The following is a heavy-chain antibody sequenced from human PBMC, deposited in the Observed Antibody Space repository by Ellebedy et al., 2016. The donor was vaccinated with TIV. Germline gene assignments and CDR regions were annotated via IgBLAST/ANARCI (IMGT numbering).Heavy chain of an antibody. CDR3: ARGQLHYYDSSGLDY. J-gene: IGHJ4*02. D-gene: IGHD3-22*01. CDR1: GYTFTGYY. CDR2: INPNSGGT. Sequence: ASVKVSCKASGYTFTGYYMHWVRQAPGQGLEWMGWINPNSGGTNYAQKFQGWVTMTRDTSISTAYMELSRLRSDDTAVYYCARGQLHYYDSSGLDYWGQGTLVTVSS. V-gene: IGHV1-2*04.